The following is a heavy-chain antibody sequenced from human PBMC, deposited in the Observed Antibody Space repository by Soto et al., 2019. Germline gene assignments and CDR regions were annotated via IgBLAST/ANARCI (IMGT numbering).Heavy chain of an antibody. V-gene: IGHV3-30-3*01. CDR3: ARDDGSGSFYYYYGMDV. J-gene: IGHJ6*02. Sequence: PGGSLRLSCASSGFTFSSYAMHWVRQAPGKWLEWVAVISYDGSNKYYADSVKGRFTISRDNSKNTLYLQMNSLRAEDTAVYYCARDDGSGSFYYYYGMDVGGQGTTVT. CDR1: GFTFSSYA. D-gene: IGHD3-10*01. CDR2: ISYDGSNK.